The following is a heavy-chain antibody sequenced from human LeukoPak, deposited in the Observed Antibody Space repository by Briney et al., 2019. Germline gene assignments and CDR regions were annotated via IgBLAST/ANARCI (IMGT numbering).Heavy chain of an antibody. D-gene: IGHD6-19*01. Sequence: SETLSLTCAVYGGSFSGYYWSWIRQPPGKGLXXXXXXNHSGSTNYNPSLKSRVTISVDTSKNQFSLKLSSVTAADTAVYYCASLTSGSSGWRTSRDYWGQGTLVTVSS. V-gene: IGHV4-34*01. J-gene: IGHJ4*02. CDR1: GGSFSGYY. CDR2: XNHSGST. CDR3: ASLTSGSSGWRTSRDY.